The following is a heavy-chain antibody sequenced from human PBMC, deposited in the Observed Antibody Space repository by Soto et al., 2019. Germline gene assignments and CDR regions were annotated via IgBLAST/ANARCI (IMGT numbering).Heavy chain of an antibody. D-gene: IGHD3-10*01. CDR2: ISSSSSTI. CDR1: GFTFSSYS. J-gene: IGHJ4*02. CDR3: ARDTGYGSGSYAMYFDY. Sequence: GGSLRLSCAASGFTFSSYSMNWVRQAPGKGLEWVSYISSSSSTIYYADSVKGRFTISRDNAKNSLYLQMNSLRAEDTAVYYCARDTGYGSGSYAMYFDYWGQGTLVTVSS. V-gene: IGHV3-48*01.